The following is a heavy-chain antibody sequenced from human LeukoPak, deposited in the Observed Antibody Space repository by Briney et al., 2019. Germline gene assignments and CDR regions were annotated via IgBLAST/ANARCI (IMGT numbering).Heavy chain of an antibody. CDR1: GGSVSTDY. CDR3: ARALWFGEPGDAFDI. J-gene: IGHJ3*02. CDR2: IGSGSSYF. V-gene: IGHV3-11*06. Sequence: LSLTCTVSGGSVSTDYYWGWIRQPPGKGLEWVSSIGSGSSYFFYADSVKGRFTISRDDAKNALYLQMNSLRVEDTAVYYCARALWFGEPGDAFDIWGQGTMVTVSS. D-gene: IGHD3-10*01.